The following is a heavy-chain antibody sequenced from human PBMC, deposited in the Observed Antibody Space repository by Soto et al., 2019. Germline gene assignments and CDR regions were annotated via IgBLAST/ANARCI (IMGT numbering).Heavy chain of an antibody. CDR1: GYSFTSYW. CDR3: ARLAARYHDAFDI. J-gene: IGHJ3*02. Sequence: HGESLKISCKGSGYSFTSYWIGWVRQMPGKGLEWMGIIYPGDSDTRYSPSFQGQVTISADKSISTAYLQWSSLKASDTAMYYCARLAARYHDAFDIWGQGTMVTVSS. V-gene: IGHV5-51*01. D-gene: IGHD6-6*01. CDR2: IYPGDSDT.